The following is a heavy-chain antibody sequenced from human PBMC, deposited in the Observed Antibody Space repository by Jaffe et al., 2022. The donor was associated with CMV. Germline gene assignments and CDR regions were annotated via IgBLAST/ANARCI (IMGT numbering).Heavy chain of an antibody. V-gene: IGHV3-74*01. Sequence: EVQLVESGGGLVRPGGSLRLSCAASGFTFSSYWMHWVRQVPGKGLVWVSHIRRDESTTSYADSVKGRFTISRDDAKNTLYLQMNSLRVEDTAIYYCARDAIGHMDVWGKGTTVTVSS. CDR3: ARDAIGHMDV. J-gene: IGHJ6*03. CDR1: GFTFSSYW. CDR2: IRRDESTT.